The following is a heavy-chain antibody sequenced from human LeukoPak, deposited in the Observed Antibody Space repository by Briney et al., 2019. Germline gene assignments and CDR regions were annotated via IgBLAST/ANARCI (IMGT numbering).Heavy chain of an antibody. CDR3: ARDLDTTANPYFDY. CDR1: GGTFSTYT. J-gene: IGHJ4*02. V-gene: IGHV1-69*13. Sequence: SVKVSCKASGGTFSTYTINWVREAPGQGLEWMGGIIPISGTANYAQKFQGRVTITADESTSTAYMELSSLRSEDTAVYYCARDLDTTANPYFDYWGQGTLVTASS. CDR2: IIPISGTA. D-gene: IGHD1-1*01.